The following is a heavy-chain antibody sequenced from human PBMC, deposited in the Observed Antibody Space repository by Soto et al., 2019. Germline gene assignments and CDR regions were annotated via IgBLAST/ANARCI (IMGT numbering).Heavy chain of an antibody. Sequence: QVQLVESGGGVVQPGRSLRLSCAASGFTFSSYAMHWVRQARGKGLEWVAVISYCGSNKYYADSVKGRFTIFRDKSKNTLYLQMNSLRAEDTAVDYCARASNGWYYDYEGQGTLVTVSP. CDR3: ARASNGWYYDY. CDR2: ISYCGSNK. V-gene: IGHV3-30-3*01. CDR1: GFTFSSYA. J-gene: IGHJ4*02. D-gene: IGHD6-19*01.